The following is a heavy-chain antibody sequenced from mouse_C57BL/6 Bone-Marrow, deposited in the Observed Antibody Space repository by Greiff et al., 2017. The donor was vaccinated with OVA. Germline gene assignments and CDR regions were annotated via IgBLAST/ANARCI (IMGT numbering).Heavy chain of an antibody. CDR1: GYAFSSSW. J-gene: IGHJ1*03. CDR2: IYPGDGDT. CDR3: ASHYYDYSYWYFDV. V-gene: IGHV1-82*01. D-gene: IGHD2-4*01. Sequence: VKLQQSGPELVKPGASVKISCKASGYAFSSSWMNWVKQRPGKGLEWIGRIYPGDGDTNYNGKFKGKASLTADKSSSTAYMQLSSLTSEDSAVYFCASHYYDYSYWYFDVWGTGTTVTVSS.